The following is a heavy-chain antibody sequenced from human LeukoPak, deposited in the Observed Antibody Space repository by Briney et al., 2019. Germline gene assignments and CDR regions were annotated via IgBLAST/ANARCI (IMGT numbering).Heavy chain of an antibody. CDR3: ARNCWDVDDSSGYYGCFDY. CDR2: IYHSGST. J-gene: IGHJ4*02. Sequence: PSETLSLTCTVSGGSISSGTYYWAWIRQPPGRGLEWIGTIYHSGSTYYNPSLKSRVTISVDTSKNQFSLKLSSVTAADTAVYYCARNCWDVDDSSGYYGCFDYWGQGTLVTVSS. CDR1: GGSISSGTYY. D-gene: IGHD3-22*01. V-gene: IGHV4-39*07.